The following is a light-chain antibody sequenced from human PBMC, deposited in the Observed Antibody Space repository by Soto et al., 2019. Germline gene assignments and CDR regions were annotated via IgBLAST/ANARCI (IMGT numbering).Light chain of an antibody. V-gene: IGLV1-51*01. CDR3: GTWDSSLSVWV. CDR2: DNN. CDR1: NSNIGSNY. J-gene: IGLJ3*02. Sequence: QSVLTQPPSVSAAPGQKVTISCSGSNSNIGSNYVSWYQQLPGTAPKLLIYDNNKRPSGIPDRFSGSKSGTSATLGITGLQTGDEADYYCGTWDSSLSVWVFGGGTKLTVL.